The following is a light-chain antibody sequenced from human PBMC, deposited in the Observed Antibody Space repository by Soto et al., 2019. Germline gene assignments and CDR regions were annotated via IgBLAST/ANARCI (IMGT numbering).Light chain of an antibody. CDR3: ATWDDSLDGRGV. Sequence: QPVLTQPPSASGTPGQRVTLSCSGSSSNIGRNTVNWYQHLPGTAPKLLIYSNSQRPSGVPDRFSGSKSGTSASLAISGLQSEDEADYYCATWDDSLDGRGVFGGGTKLTVL. J-gene: IGLJ2*01. CDR2: SNS. CDR1: SSNIGRNT. V-gene: IGLV1-44*01.